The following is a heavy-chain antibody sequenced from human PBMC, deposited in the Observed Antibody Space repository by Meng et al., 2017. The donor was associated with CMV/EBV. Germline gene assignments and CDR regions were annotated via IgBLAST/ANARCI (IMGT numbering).Heavy chain of an antibody. J-gene: IGHJ4*02. CDR1: RFTVSSYY. D-gene: IGHD4-17*01. V-gene: IGHV3-66*02. CDR3: ARDGPYGDPLHY. Sequence: GESLKISCAASRFTVSSYYMSWVRQAPGKGLEWVSVIYSGGSTYYADSVKGRFTSSRDNSKNTLYLQMNSLRAEDTAVYYCARDGPYGDPLHYWGQGTLVTVSS. CDR2: IYSGGST.